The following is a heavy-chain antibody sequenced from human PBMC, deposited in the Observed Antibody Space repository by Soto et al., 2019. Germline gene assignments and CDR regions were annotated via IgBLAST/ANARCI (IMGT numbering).Heavy chain of an antibody. Sequence: GGSLRLSCAVSEFTFSNAWMSWVRRAPGEGLEWVGRIKSKTDGGTTDYAAPVKGRFTISRDDSKNTLYLQMNSLKTEDTAVYYCATDRLLNYDFWSGLDAFDIWGQGTMVTVSS. D-gene: IGHD3-3*01. J-gene: IGHJ3*02. CDR2: IKSKTDGGTT. CDR1: EFTFSNAW. V-gene: IGHV3-15*01. CDR3: ATDRLLNYDFWSGLDAFDI.